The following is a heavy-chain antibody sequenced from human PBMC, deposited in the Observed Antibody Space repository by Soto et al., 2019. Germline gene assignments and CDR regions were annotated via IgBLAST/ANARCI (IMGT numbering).Heavy chain of an antibody. D-gene: IGHD2-15*01. J-gene: IGHJ3*02. CDR1: GGTFSSYT. CDR2: IIPILGIA. V-gene: IGHV1-69*02. CDR3: ARGYCSGGSCYPDDAFDI. Sequence: QVQLVQSGAEVKKPGSSVKVSCKASGGTFSSYTISWVRQAPGQGLEWMGRIIPILGIANYAQKFQGRVTINADKSTSTAYMELSSRRSEETAVYYCARGYCSGGSCYPDDAFDIWGQGTMVTVSS.